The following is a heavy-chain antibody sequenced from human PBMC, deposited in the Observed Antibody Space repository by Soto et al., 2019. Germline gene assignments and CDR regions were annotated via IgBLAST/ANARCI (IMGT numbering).Heavy chain of an antibody. CDR3: AKDGFITMIVVVHAFDI. CDR1: GFTFSSYA. D-gene: IGHD3-22*01. J-gene: IGHJ3*02. V-gene: IGHV3-23*01. Sequence: GGSLRLSCAASGFTFSSYAMSWVRQAPGKGLEWVSAISGSGGSTYYADSVKGRFTISRDNSKNTLYLQMNSLRAEDTAVYYCAKDGFITMIVVVHAFDIWGQGTMVTVSS. CDR2: ISGSGGST.